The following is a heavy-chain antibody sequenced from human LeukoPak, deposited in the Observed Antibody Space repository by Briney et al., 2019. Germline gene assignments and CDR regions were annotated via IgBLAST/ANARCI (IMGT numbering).Heavy chain of an antibody. CDR2: IRADNGNT. CDR1: HYTFTTYG. V-gene: IGHV1-18*01. CDR3: ARSGPYVFGVVSTYYFDY. J-gene: IGHJ4*02. Sequence: ASVKVSCKASHYTFTTYGISWVRQAPAQGLEWMGWIRADNGNTDYAQKFQGRVTITADESTSTAYMELSSLRSEDTAVYYCARSGPYVFGVVSTYYFDYWGQGTLVTVSS. D-gene: IGHD3-3*01.